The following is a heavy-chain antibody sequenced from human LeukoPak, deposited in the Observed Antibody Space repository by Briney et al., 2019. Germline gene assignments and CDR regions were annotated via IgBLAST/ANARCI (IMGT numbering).Heavy chain of an antibody. J-gene: IGHJ4*02. CDR3: ARDGEYSYGYGFDY. D-gene: IGHD5-18*01. Sequence: GGSLRLSCVVSEFTFSRDWMSWVRQAPGKGLEWVSAISGSGGSTYYADSVKGRFTISRDASKNTVYLQMNSLRPEETAVYYCARDGEYSYGYGFDYWGQGTLVTVSS. V-gene: IGHV3-23*01. CDR1: EFTFSRDW. CDR2: ISGSGGST.